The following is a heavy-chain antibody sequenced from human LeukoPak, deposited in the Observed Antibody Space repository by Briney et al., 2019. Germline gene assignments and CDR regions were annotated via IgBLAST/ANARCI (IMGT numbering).Heavy chain of an antibody. CDR3: ARHSITMVRGVIIRTQPFDY. V-gene: IGHV5-51*01. CDR2: IYPGDSET. J-gene: IGHJ4*02. CDR1: AYSCTSYW. D-gene: IGHD3-10*01. Sequence: GESLKISCKGSAYSCTSYWIGWVRQMPGKGLEWMGIIYPGDSETRYSPSFQGQVTISADKSISTAYLQWSSLKASDTAMYYCARHSITMVRGVIIRTQPFDYWGQGTLVTVSS.